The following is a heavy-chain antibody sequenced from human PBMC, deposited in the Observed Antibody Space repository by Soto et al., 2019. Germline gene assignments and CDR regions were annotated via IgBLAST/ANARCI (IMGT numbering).Heavy chain of an antibody. J-gene: IGHJ3*01. V-gene: IGHV3-66*01. CDR2: IYSGGSR. CDR1: GFTVSSNC. CDR3: ASYVSRSWFDAFDL. Sequence: EVQLVESGGGLVQPGGSLRLSCAASGFTVSSNCMSWVRKAAGKGLEWVSVIYSGGSRYYADSVKGRFTISRDNSKNTMYLQMNSLRPEDSAVYYCASYVSRSWFDAFDLWGQVPMITVSS. D-gene: IGHD6-13*01.